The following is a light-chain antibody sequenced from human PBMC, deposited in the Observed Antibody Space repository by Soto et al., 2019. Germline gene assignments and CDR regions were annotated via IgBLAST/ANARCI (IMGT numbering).Light chain of an antibody. V-gene: IGKV3-11*01. CDR1: QSVSTT. CDR2: DAS. Sequence: EIVMTQSPATLSLYPGQRSSLSCRASQSVSTTVAWYHQRPGQAPRLLIYDASTRATGIPARFSASGSGTDFTLTIRSLEPEDFAVYFCQQSYDWPPWTCGKGNTVAIK. J-gene: IGKJ1*01. CDR3: QQSYDWPPWT.